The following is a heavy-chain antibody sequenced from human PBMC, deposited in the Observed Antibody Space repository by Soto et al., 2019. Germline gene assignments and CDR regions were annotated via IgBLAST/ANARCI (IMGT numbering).Heavy chain of an antibody. J-gene: IGHJ3*02. D-gene: IGHD6-13*01. CDR2: ISAYNGNT. Sequence: GASVKVSCKASGYTFTSCGISWVRQAPGQGLEWMGWISAYNGNTNYAQKLQGRVTMTTDTSTSTAYMELRSLRSDDTAVYYCARESAISAEQSSSSVFKAEDAFDIWGQGTMVTVSS. CDR1: GYTFTSCG. CDR3: ARESAISAEQSSSSVFKAEDAFDI. V-gene: IGHV1-18*01.